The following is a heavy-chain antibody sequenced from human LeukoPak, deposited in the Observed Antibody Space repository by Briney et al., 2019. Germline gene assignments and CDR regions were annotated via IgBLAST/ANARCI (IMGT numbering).Heavy chain of an antibody. Sequence: SETLSLTCTVSGYSISSGYYWGWIRQPPGKGLEWIGSIYHSGSTYYNPSLKSRVTISVDTSKNQFSLKLSSVTAADTAVYYCARRVRGVTNWGQGTLVTVSS. D-gene: IGHD3-10*01. J-gene: IGHJ4*02. CDR2: IYHSGST. V-gene: IGHV4-38-2*02. CDR3: ARRVRGVTN. CDR1: GYSISSGYY.